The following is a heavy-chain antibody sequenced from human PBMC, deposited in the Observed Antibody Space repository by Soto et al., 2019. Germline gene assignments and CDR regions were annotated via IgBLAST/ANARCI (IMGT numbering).Heavy chain of an antibody. J-gene: IGHJ4*02. CDR1: GFTFSHYA. CDR3: AKGGRQWLVTSDFNY. D-gene: IGHD6-19*01. CDR2: VSHDGRNT. Sequence: VQLVESGGGVVQPGRSLRLSCAASGFTFSHYAMNWDRQAPGKGLEWVAVVSHDGRNTHYADSVKGRITISRDSAKNTVLLEMNTLRDEDTAVYYCAKGGRQWLVTSDFNYWGQGALVTVSS. V-gene: IGHV3-30*18.